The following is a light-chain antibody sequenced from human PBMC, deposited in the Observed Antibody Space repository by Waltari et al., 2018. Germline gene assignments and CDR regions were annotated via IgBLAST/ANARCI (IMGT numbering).Light chain of an antibody. Sequence: DIVMTQSPDSLAVSLGERATINCKSSQSVLYSSNNKNYLAWYQQKPGQPPKLLIYWASTREAGVPDRCRGSGSGTEFTLTISSLQAEDVAVYYCQQYYSTPLTFGGGTK. CDR3: QQYYSTPLT. CDR1: QSVLYSSNNKNY. V-gene: IGKV4-1*01. CDR2: WAS. J-gene: IGKJ4*01.